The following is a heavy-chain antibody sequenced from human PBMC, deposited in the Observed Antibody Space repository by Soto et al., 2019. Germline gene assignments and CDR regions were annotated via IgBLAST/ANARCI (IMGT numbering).Heavy chain of an antibody. D-gene: IGHD4-17*01. CDR1: SGSISSGDYY. CDR2: SYYSGST. CDR3: ARTDYGDQKPPFPDY. J-gene: IGHJ4*02. Sequence: QVQLQESGPGLVKPSLTLLLPCTVSSGSISSGDYYWSWLRQPPGKGLEWIGHSYYSGSTCYNPSLKSRVTISVDTAQNQFPLKLRSATAADTALYYSARTDYGDQKPPFPDYWGQRTLVTSAS. V-gene: IGHV4-30-4*01.